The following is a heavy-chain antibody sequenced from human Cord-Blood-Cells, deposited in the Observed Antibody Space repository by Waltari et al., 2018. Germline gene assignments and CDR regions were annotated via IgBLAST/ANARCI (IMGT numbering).Heavy chain of an antibody. Sequence: QMQLVQSGAEVKKTGSSVKVSCKASGYTFTYRHLHWVRQAPGQALEWMGWITPFNGNTNYAQKFQDRVTITRDRSMSTAYMELSIRRSEDNAMYYCARSRYDKEYFELWGRGTLVTVSS. J-gene: IGHJ2*01. CDR2: ITPFNGNT. CDR3: ARSRYDKEYFEL. CDR1: GYTFTYRH. D-gene: IGHD3-9*01. V-gene: IGHV1-45*02.